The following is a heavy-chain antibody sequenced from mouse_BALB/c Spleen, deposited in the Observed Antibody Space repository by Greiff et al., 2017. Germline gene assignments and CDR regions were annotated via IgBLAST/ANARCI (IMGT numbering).Heavy chain of an antibody. Sequence: EVKLVESGGGLVKPGGSLKLSCAASGFAFSSYDMSWVRQTPEKRLEWVAYISSGGGSTYYPDTVKGRFTISRDNAKNTLYLQMSSLKSEGTAMYYCARHWGTTGYFDYWGQGTTLTVSS. D-gene: IGHD1-1*01. CDR3: ARHWGTTGYFDY. CDR2: ISSGGGST. CDR1: GFAFSSYD. V-gene: IGHV5-12-1*01. J-gene: IGHJ2*01.